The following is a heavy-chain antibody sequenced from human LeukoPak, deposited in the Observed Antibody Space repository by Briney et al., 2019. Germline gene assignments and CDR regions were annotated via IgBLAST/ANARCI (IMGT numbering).Heavy chain of an antibody. CDR3: ARGPYYGSGSSTYYYYGMDV. CDR1: GFTFSSFS. D-gene: IGHD3-10*01. V-gene: IGHV3-21*01. CDR2: ISSSSGSI. Sequence: GGSLRLSCAASGFTFSSFSMNWVRQAPGKGLEWVSSISSSSGSIYYADSLKGRFTNSRDNARNSLYLQMDSLRAEDTAVYYCARGPYYGSGSSTYYYYGMDVWGQGTTVAVSS. J-gene: IGHJ6*02.